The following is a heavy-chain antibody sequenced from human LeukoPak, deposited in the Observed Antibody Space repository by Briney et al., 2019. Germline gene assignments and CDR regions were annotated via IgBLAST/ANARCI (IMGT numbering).Heavy chain of an antibody. V-gene: IGHV3-20*04. J-gene: IGHJ4*02. D-gene: IGHD6-19*01. Sequence: GGSLRLSCAASGFTFDDYGMSWVRQAPGKGLEWVSGINWNGGSTGYADSVKGRFTISRDNAKNSLYLQMNSLRAEDTAVYFCARLYSSGWADFWGQGTLVTVSS. CDR1: GFTFDDYG. CDR2: INWNGGST. CDR3: ARLYSSGWADF.